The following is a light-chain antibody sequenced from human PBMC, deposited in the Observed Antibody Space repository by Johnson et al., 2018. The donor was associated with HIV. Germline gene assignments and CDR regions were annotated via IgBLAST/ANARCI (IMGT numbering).Light chain of an antibody. V-gene: IGLV1-51*02. CDR3: GTWDISLSVGYV. CDR1: SSNIGNNY. CDR2: ENN. Sequence: QSVLTQPPSVSAAPGQKVTISCSGSSSNIGNNYVSWYQQLPGTAPKLLICENNKRPSGIPDRFAGCKSGTSATLGITGLQTGDEADYYCGTWDISLSVGYVFGTWTKVTVL. J-gene: IGLJ1*01.